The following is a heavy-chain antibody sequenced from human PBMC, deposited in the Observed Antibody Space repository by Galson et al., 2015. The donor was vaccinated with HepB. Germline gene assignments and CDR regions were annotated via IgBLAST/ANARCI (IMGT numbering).Heavy chain of an antibody. CDR3: ARPDSSSSDPTLGY. CDR1: GGTFSSYT. CDR2: INPSGGST. Sequence: SVKVSCKASGGTFSSYTISWVRQAPGQGLEWMGIINPSGGSTSYAQKFQGRVTMTRDTSTSTVYMELSSLRSEDTAVYYCARPDSSSSDPTLGYWGQGTLVTVSS. V-gene: IGHV1-46*01. D-gene: IGHD6-6*01. J-gene: IGHJ4*02.